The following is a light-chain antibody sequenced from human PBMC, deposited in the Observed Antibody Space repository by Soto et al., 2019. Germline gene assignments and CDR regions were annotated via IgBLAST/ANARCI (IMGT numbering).Light chain of an antibody. V-gene: IGLV1-51*02. CDR3: GTWDSSLSAHV. J-gene: IGLJ1*01. Sequence: QSALTQPPSVSAAPGQKVTISCFGSSPNIGNNYVSWYQQLPGTAPKLLIYENNKRPSGIPDRFSGSKSGTSATLGITGLQTGDEADYYCGTWDSSLSAHVFATGTNVTVL. CDR1: SPNIGNNY. CDR2: ENN.